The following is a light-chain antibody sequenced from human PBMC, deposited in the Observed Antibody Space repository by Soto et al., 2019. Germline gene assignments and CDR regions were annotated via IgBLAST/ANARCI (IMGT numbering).Light chain of an antibody. J-gene: IGKJ5*01. CDR2: GAS. Sequence: EIVMTQSPATLSVSPGERATLSCRASQSVSSDLAWYQQKPGQAPRLLISGASTSATGIPARFSGSGSGTEFPLIISSLQAEDCAVYYCQQYNKWPPITFGQGTRLEIQ. CDR1: QSVSSD. V-gene: IGKV3-15*01. CDR3: QQYNKWPPIT.